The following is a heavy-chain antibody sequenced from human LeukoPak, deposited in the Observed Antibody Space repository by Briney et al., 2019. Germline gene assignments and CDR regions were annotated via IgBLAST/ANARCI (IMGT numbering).Heavy chain of an antibody. CDR1: GFTFSSYG. J-gene: IGHJ4*02. CDR3: ARDRRAVAVYFDY. CDR2: ISGSGGST. V-gene: IGHV3-23*01. Sequence: PGGSLRLSCAASGFTFSSYGMSWVRQAPGKGLEWVSAISGSGGSTYYADSVKGRFAFSRDNSKNTLYLQMNSLRPEDTAVYYCARDRRAVAVYFDYWGQGTLVTVSS. D-gene: IGHD6-19*01.